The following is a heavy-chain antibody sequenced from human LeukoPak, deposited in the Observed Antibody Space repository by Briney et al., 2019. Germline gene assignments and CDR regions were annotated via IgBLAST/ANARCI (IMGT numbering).Heavy chain of an antibody. CDR3: AKVRRRGLPAAIPFDAFDI. Sequence: KTSETLSLTCTVSGGSISSYYWSWIRQPPGKGLEWIGYIYYSGSTNYNPSLKSRVTISVDTSKNQFSLKLSSVTAADTAVYYCAKVRRRGLPAAIPFDAFDIWGQGTMVTVSS. J-gene: IGHJ3*02. V-gene: IGHV4-59*01. CDR1: GGSISSYY. D-gene: IGHD2-2*01. CDR2: IYYSGST.